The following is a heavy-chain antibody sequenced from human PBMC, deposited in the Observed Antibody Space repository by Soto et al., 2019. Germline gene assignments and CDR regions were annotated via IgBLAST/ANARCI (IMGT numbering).Heavy chain of an antibody. CDR1: GFTFSSYG. CDR2: ISGSGGST. CDR3: AKKGQGTYHLEY. J-gene: IGHJ4*02. D-gene: IGHD2-2*01. V-gene: IGHV3-23*01. Sequence: EVQLLESGGGLVQPGGSLRLSCAASGFTFSSYGMSWVRQAPGKGLEWVSGISGSGGSTYYADSVKGRFTISRDNSKNTLYLQKNSLRAEDTAVYYCAKKGQGTYHLEYWGQGTLVTVSS.